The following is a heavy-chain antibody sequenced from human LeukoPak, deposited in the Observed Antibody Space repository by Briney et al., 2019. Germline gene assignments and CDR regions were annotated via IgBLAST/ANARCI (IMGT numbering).Heavy chain of an antibody. CDR1: VSTFTNYG. CDR2: ISTYRGNT. J-gene: IGHJ4*02. V-gene: IGHV1-18*01. CDR3: ARVGEYCSGASCFDY. Sequence: ASENLSRKASVSTFTNYGIGWVRHAPGQGLERVGWISTYRGNTDYEQKFQGRVTMTTDTSTSTAYMELRSLRSDDTAVYYCARVGEYCSGASCFDYWGPGTLVTVSS. D-gene: IGHD2-15*01.